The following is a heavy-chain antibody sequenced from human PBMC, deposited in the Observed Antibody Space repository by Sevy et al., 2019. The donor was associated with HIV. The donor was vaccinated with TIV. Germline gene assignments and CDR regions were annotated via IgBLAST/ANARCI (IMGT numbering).Heavy chain of an antibody. CDR3: ARDHVKDGDLGDYYYFAMDV. V-gene: IGHV3-11*01. J-gene: IGHJ6*02. Sequence: GGSLRLSCAASGFTLSDYYMSWIRQAPGKGLEWVSYISGSDNTKYYADSVKGRFTISRDNAKNSLYLLMNSLRAEDTAVYYCARDHVKDGDLGDYYYFAMDVWGQGTTVTVSS. CDR2: ISGSDNTK. CDR1: GFTLSDYY. D-gene: IGHD4-17*01.